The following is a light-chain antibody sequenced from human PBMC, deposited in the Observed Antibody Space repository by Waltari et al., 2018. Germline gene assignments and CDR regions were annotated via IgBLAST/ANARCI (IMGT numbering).Light chain of an antibody. CDR2: DAS. CDR3: QQYESYAYT. J-gene: IGKJ2*01. Sequence: DIQMTQSPSTLSASVGDRVTITCRASQSISTWLAWYQQKAGKAPKLLIYDASTLETGVPSRFSGGGSGTEFTLTISSLHPDDFATYYCQQYESYAYTFGQGTKLEMK. V-gene: IGKV1-5*01. CDR1: QSISTW.